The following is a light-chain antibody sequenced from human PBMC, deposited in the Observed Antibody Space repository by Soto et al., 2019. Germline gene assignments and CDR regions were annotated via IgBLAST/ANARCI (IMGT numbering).Light chain of an antibody. CDR3: QQYNNWPWLT. V-gene: IGKV3-15*01. CDR1: QSVRSN. CDR2: GAS. Sequence: EIVMTQSPGTLSVSPGERATLSCMASQSVRSNLAWYQQKPGQAPRLLIYGASTRATGIPARFSGSGSGTEFTLTISSLQSEDFAVYYCQQYNNWPWLTFGGGTKVDIK. J-gene: IGKJ4*01.